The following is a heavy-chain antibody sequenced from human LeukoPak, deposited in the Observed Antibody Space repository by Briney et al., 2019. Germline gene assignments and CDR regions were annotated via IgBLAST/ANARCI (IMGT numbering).Heavy chain of an antibody. Sequence: GGSLRLSCAASGFTFDDYAMPWVRQAPGKGLEWVSGISWNSGDIEYADSVKGRFTISRDNAKNSLYLQMNSLRAEDTALYYCAKVHGYTYGYFDYWGQGTLVTVSS. V-gene: IGHV3-9*01. CDR2: ISWNSGDI. D-gene: IGHD5-18*01. CDR1: GFTFDDYA. J-gene: IGHJ4*02. CDR3: AKVHGYTYGYFDY.